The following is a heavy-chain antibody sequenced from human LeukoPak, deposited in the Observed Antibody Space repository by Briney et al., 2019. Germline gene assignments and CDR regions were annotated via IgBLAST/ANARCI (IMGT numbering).Heavy chain of an antibody. CDR1: GDSISSSSHY. CDR2: IFYSGST. V-gene: IGHV4-39*01. J-gene: IGHJ4*02. D-gene: IGHD3-3*01. CDR3: ARLEGYDFWSGYYGTFDS. Sequence: SETLSLTCTVSGDSISSSSHYWGWIRQPPGKGLEWIGNIFYSGSTYYNPSLKSRVTISVHTSKNQFSLKLSSVTAADTAVYYCARLEGYDFWSGYYGTFDSWGQGTLVTVSS.